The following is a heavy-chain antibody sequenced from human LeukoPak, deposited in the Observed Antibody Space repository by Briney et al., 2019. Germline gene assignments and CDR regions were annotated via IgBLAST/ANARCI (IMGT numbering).Heavy chain of an antibody. CDR2: ITGSGGSI. D-gene: IGHD6-13*01. CDR1: GFTFSSYD. Sequence: GGSLRLSCAASGFTFSSYDMIWVRQAPGKGLEWVSTITGSGGSIYYADSVKGRFTISRDNSKYTLYLQMNSLRDEDTAVYHCAKDGGSSWYLDYWGQGTLVTVSS. V-gene: IGHV3-23*01. CDR3: AKDGGSSWYLDY. J-gene: IGHJ4*02.